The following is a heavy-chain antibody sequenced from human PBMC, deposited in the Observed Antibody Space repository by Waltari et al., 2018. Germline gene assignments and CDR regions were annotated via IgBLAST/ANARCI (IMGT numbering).Heavy chain of an antibody. D-gene: IGHD6-19*01. CDR2: IKQDGSEK. CDR1: GFTFSSYW. Sequence: EVQLVESGGGLVQPGGSLRLSCAASGFTFSSYWLSWVRQAPGKGLEWVANIKQDGSEKYYVDSVKGRFTISRDNAKNSLYLQMNSLRAEDTAVYYCARDREEYSSGPFDFDYWGQGTLVTVSS. CDR3: ARDREEYSSGPFDFDY. V-gene: IGHV3-7*01. J-gene: IGHJ4*02.